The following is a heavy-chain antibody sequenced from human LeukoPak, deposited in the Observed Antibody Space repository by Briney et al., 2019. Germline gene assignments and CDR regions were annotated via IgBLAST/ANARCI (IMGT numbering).Heavy chain of an antibody. D-gene: IGHD3-10*01. CDR3: AGSYYYGSGSYVRLTRSRLDY. Sequence: SETLSLTCTVSGYSISSGYYWGWIRPPPGKGLEWIGRINHSGSTNYNPSLKSRITISVDTSKNQFALKLSSVTAADTAVYYCAGSYYYGSGSYVRLTRSRLDYWGQGTRVTVSS. J-gene: IGHJ4*02. V-gene: IGHV4-38-2*02. CDR2: INHSGST. CDR1: GYSISSGYY.